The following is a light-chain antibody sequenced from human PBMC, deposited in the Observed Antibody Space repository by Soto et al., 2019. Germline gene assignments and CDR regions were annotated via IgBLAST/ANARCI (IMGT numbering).Light chain of an antibody. CDR1: QSVSSSY. CDR3: QQYNTGPLT. CDR2: GAS. Sequence: EIVLTQSPGTLSLSPGERATLSCRASQSVSSSYLAWYQQKPGQAPRLLIYGASSRATGIPDRFSGSGSGTEFTLIIMHLQSEDFAVYYCQQYNTGPLTFGGVTKVDSK. J-gene: IGKJ4*01. V-gene: IGKV3-20*01.